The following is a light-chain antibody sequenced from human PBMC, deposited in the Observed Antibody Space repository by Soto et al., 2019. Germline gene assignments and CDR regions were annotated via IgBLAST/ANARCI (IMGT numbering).Light chain of an antibody. J-gene: IGKJ1*01. V-gene: IGKV3-15*01. CDR2: GAS. CDR1: QSVSSN. Sequence: ELMMKKSLAAVSVYTGERASLSCRASQSVSSNFPAYHQKTPQPPRRLIYGASTRTTSITPSISSSRSGTEFTLTISSRLSDDFSAYYCQQHYNWLTWTFGQGTKVDIK. CDR3: QQHYNWLTWT.